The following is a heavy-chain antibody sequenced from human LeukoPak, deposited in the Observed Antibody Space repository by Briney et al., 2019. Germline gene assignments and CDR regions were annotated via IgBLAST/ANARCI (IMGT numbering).Heavy chain of an antibody. CDR1: RFTFRNYA. V-gene: IGHV3-23*01. J-gene: IGHJ6*03. CDR3: ANLGAVSMIVVDYMDV. Sequence: GGSLRLSCAASRFTFRNYAMSWVRQIPGKGLEWVSGISAGGSRTYYSDSVKGRFTISRDNSKNTLYLQMNSLRAEDTAVYYCANLGAVSMIVVDYMDVWGKGTTVTVSS. D-gene: IGHD3-22*01. CDR2: ISAGGSRT.